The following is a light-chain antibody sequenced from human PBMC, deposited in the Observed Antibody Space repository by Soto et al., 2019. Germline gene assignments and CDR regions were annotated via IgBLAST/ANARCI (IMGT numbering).Light chain of an antibody. V-gene: IGLV2-14*01. CDR3: SSYTGSSTSVL. Sequence: QSALTQPASVSGSPGQSITISYTGTSSDVGGYNYVSWYQQHPGKAPKLMIYEVSNRPSGVSNRFSGSKSGNTASLTISGLQAEDEADYYCSSYTGSSTSVLFGGGTKVTVL. CDR1: SSDVGGYNY. CDR2: EVS. J-gene: IGLJ2*01.